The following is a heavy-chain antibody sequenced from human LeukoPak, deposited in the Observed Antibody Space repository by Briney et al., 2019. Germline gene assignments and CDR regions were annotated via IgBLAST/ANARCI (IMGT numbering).Heavy chain of an antibody. CDR1: GFTFSNYW. CDR3: ATNRWFGEPDC. CDR2: IKQDGSEE. Sequence: PGGSLRLSCAASGFTFSNYWMSWVRQAPGKGLEWVANIKQDGSEEYYVGSVKGRFTISRDNAKNSLYLQMNSLRAEDTAVYYCATNRWFGEPDCWGQGTLVTVSS. D-gene: IGHD3-10*01. V-gene: IGHV3-7*01. J-gene: IGHJ4*02.